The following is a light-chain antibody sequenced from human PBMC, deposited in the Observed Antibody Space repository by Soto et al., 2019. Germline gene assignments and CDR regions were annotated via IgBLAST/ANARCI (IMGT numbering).Light chain of an antibody. CDR2: EVS. CDR3: TSYTSYSTLDV. V-gene: IGLV2-14*01. Sequence: QSALTQPASVSGSPGQSITISCTGTSSDVGAYNYVSWYQQHPDKAPKLMIYEVSNRPSGVSNRFSGSKSGHTASLTISGLQSDDEAEYFCTSYTSYSTLDVFGTGTKLTVL. CDR1: SSDVGAYNY. J-gene: IGLJ1*01.